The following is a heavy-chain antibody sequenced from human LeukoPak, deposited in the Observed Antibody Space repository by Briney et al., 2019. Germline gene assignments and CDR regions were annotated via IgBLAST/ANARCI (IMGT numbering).Heavy chain of an antibody. CDR3: ARAPLRFLEWLASGFDP. CDR1: GGSISSSSYY. V-gene: IGHV4-39*01. J-gene: IGHJ5*02. CDR2: IYYSGST. Sequence: PSETLSLTCTVSGGSISSSSYYWGWIRQPPGKGLEWIGSIYYSGSTYYNPSLKSRVTISVDTSKNQFSLKLSSVTAADTAVYYCARAPLRFLEWLASGFDPWGQGTLVTVSS. D-gene: IGHD3-3*01.